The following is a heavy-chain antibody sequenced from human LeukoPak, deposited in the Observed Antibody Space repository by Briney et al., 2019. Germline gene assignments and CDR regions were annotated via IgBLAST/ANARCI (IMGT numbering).Heavy chain of an antibody. D-gene: IGHD3-10*01. CDR2: IYYSGST. V-gene: IGHV4-39*01. CDR3: ARHSTGYYGSGSYSD. J-gene: IGHJ4*02. CDR1: GGSISSSSYY. Sequence: PSETLSLTCTVSGGSISSSSYYWGWIRQPPGKGLEWIGSIYYSGSTYYNPSLKSRVTISVDTSKNQFSLKLSSVTAADTAVYYCARHSTGYYGSGSYSDWGQGTLVTVSS.